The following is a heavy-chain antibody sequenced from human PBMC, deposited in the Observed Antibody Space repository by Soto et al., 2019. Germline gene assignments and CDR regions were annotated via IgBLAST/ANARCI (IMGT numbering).Heavy chain of an antibody. V-gene: IGHV4-34*01. D-gene: IGHD2-2*01. J-gene: IGHJ4*02. CDR2: INHSGST. Sequence: QVQLQQWGAGLLKPSETLSLTGAVYGGSFSGYYWSWIHQPPGKALEWIGEINHSGSTNYNPSLKSRVTISVDTSKNQFSLKLSSVTAADTAVYYCARGKTGYCSSTSCSDLDYWGQGTLVTVSS. CDR1: GGSFSGYY. CDR3: ARGKTGYCSSTSCSDLDY.